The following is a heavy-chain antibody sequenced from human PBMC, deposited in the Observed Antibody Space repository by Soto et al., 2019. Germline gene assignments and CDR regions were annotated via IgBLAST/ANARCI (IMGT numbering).Heavy chain of an antibody. J-gene: IGHJ2*01. V-gene: IGHV1-46*01. CDR1: GYTFTSYY. CDR3: ARDKGTGPTFTGVWYFDI. Sequence: ASVKVSCKASGYTFTSYYMHWVRQAPGQGLEWMGIINPSGGSTSYAQKFQGRVTMTRDTSTSTVYMELSSLRSEDTAVYYCARDKGTGPTFTGVWYFDIWGRGTLVTVSS. D-gene: IGHD3-9*01. CDR2: INPSGGST.